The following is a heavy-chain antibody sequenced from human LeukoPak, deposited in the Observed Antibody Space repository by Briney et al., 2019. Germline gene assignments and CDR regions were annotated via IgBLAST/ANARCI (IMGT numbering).Heavy chain of an antibody. CDR1: GFTFSSYG. J-gene: IGHJ4*02. CDR2: ISYDGSNK. D-gene: IGHD3-22*01. CDR3: AKGNYDSSGYFPRGHLDY. V-gene: IGHV3-30*18. Sequence: QPGGSLRLSCAASGFTFSSYGMHWVRQAPGKGLEWVAVISYDGSNKYYADSVKGRFTISRDNSKNTLYLQMNSLRAEDTAVYYCAKGNYDSSGYFPRGHLDYWGQGTLVTVSS.